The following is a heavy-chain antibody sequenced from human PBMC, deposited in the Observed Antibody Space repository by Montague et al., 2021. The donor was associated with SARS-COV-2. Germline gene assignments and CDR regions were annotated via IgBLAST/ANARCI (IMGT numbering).Heavy chain of an antibody. V-gene: IGHV3-7*05. J-gene: IGHJ4*02. Sequence: SLRLSCAASGFTFSSYWMSWVRQAPGKGLEWVASIKEDGSEKDYVESVKGRFTIPRDNAKNSLHLQMNSLRADDTAVYYCARDFAHYTGYVAGYFDYWGQGTLVTVSS. CDR1: GFTFSSYW. CDR3: ARDFAHYTGYVAGYFDY. D-gene: IGHD5-12*01. CDR2: IKEDGSEK.